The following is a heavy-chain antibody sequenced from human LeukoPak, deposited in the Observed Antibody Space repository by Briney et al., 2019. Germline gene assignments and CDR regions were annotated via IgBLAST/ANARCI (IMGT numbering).Heavy chain of an antibody. CDR2: ISGSGGDT. CDR1: GFTFSSYA. J-gene: IGHJ4*02. CDR3: ASRDPCSGGTCYGLGY. Sequence: GGSLRLSCAAPGFTFSSYAMTWVRQAPGKGLEWVSFISGSGGDTYYADSVKGRFTISRDNSKNTVYLQMNSLRAEDTAVYYCASRDPCSGGTCYGLGYWGLGTLVTVSS. V-gene: IGHV3-23*01. D-gene: IGHD2-15*01.